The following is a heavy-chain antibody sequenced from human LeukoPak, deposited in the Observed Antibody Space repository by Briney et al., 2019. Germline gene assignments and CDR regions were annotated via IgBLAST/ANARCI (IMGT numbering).Heavy chain of an antibody. CDR3: ARGPPAAIRYYYYYMDV. V-gene: IGHV1-8*01. D-gene: IGHD2-2*02. J-gene: IGHJ6*03. CDR1: GYTFTSYD. CDR2: MNPNSGNT. Sequence: GASVKVSCKASGYTFTSYDINWVRQATGQGLEWMGWMNPNSGNTGYAQKFQGRVTMTRNTSISTAYMELSSLRSEDTAVYYCARGPPAAIRYYYYYMDVWGKGTTVTVSS.